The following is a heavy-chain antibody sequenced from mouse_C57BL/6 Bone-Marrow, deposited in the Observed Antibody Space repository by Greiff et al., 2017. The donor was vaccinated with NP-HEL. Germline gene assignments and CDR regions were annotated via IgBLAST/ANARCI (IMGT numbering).Heavy chain of an antibody. CDR3: ARSGHYYGSSYRFAY. D-gene: IGHD1-1*01. J-gene: IGHJ3*01. CDR1: GYTFTSYG. CDR2: IYPRSGNT. Sequence: VKLMESGAELARPGASVKLSCKASGYTFTSYGISWVKQRTGQGLEWIGEIYPRSGNTYYNEKFKGKATLTADKSSSTAYMELLSLTSEDSAVYFCARSGHYYGSSYRFAYWGQGTLVTVSA. V-gene: IGHV1-81*01.